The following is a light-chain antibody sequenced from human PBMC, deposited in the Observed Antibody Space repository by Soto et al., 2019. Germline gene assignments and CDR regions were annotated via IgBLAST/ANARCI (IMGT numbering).Light chain of an antibody. CDR3: HQTAGSLTWP. Sequence: DIQLTQSPSSLSASVGDSVTITCRASQSITYRLNWYQQKPGKAPKVLIYDTSNLQSGVPPRFSGSGSGTDFALTISSLQPEDFATYYCHQTAGSLTWPFGQGTRV. CDR2: DTS. V-gene: IGKV1-39*01. CDR1: QSITYR. J-gene: IGKJ1*01.